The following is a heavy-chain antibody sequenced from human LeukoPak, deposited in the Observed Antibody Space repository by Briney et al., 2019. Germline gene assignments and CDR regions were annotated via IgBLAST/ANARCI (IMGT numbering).Heavy chain of an antibody. Sequence: SETLSLTCTVSGGSISSGDYYWSWIRQPPGKGLEWIGEINHSGRTNYNPSLKSRVTISVDTSKNQFSLKLSSVTAADTAVYYCARGVYCSGGSCYIPFGYWGQGTLVTVSS. J-gene: IGHJ4*02. CDR3: ARGVYCSGGSCYIPFGY. V-gene: IGHV4-39*07. D-gene: IGHD2-15*01. CDR2: INHSGRT. CDR1: GGSISSGDYY.